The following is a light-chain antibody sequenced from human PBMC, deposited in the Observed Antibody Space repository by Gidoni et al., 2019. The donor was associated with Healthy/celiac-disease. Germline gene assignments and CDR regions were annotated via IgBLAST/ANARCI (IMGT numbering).Light chain of an antibody. J-gene: IGKJ1*01. Sequence: DIQMTQSPSTLSASVGDRVTITCRASQSISSWLAWYQQKPGKAPKLLIYKASSLESGVPSRFSGSVSGTEFTLTISSLQPDDFATYYCQQYNIMWTFGQGTKVEIK. CDR1: QSISSW. CDR2: KAS. CDR3: QQYNIMWT. V-gene: IGKV1-5*03.